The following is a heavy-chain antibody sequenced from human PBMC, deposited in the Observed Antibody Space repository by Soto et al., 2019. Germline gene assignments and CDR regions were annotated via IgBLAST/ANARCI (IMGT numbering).Heavy chain of an antibody. Sequence: SETLSLTCTVSGGSISSSSYYWGWIRQPPGKGLEWIGSIYYSGSTYYNPSLKSRVTISVDTSKNQFSLKLSSVTAADTAVYYCARAETPQITMVPQYYFDYWGQGTLVTVSS. J-gene: IGHJ4*02. CDR2: IYYSGST. D-gene: IGHD3-10*01. CDR1: GGSISSSSYY. CDR3: ARAETPQITMVPQYYFDY. V-gene: IGHV4-39*01.